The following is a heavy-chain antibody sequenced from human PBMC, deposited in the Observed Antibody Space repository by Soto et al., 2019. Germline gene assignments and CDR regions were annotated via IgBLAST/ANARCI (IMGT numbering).Heavy chain of an antibody. Sequence: QVQLQESGPGLVKPSETLSLTCTVSGGSISSSYWCWIRQPPGKGLEWIGYIYYSGSTNYNTSLKSRVTISVDTSKNQFSLKLSSVTAADTAVYYCARRYGGTFDYWGQGTLVTVSS. V-gene: IGHV4-59*08. CDR3: ARRYGGTFDY. CDR1: GGSISSSY. D-gene: IGHD2-15*01. J-gene: IGHJ4*02. CDR2: IYYSGST.